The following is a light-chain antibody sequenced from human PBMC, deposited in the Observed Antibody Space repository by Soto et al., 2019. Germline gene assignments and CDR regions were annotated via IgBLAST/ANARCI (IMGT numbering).Light chain of an antibody. Sequence: DTQLTQSPSSLAASVGDRVTITCRARHVISNYLTWYQQKPGKAPSLLISAASTLETGVPDRFSGSGSETDFTLTITSLEPEDFATYYCQQYGSYPFTFGHGTKVDIK. CDR1: HVISNY. J-gene: IGKJ3*01. CDR3: QQYGSYPFT. V-gene: IGKV1-NL1*01. CDR2: AAS.